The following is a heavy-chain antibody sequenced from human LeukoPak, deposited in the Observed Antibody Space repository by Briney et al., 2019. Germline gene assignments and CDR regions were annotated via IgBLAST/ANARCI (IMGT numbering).Heavy chain of an antibody. J-gene: IGHJ4*02. CDR2: ISGSGGST. CDR3: AKDREGTIADYFDY. V-gene: IGHV3-23*01. CDR1: GFTFSSYN. D-gene: IGHD1-7*01. Sequence: SGGSLRLSCAASGFTFSSYNMNWVRQAPGKGLEWVSSISGSGGSTYYADSVKGRFTISRDNSKNTLYLQMNSLRGEDTAVYYCAKDREGTIADYFDYWGQGTLVTVSS.